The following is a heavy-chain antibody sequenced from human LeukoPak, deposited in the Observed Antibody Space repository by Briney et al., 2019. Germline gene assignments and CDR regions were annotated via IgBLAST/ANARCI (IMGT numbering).Heavy chain of an antibody. CDR2: INPNSGGT. Sequence: ASVKVSRKASGYTFTGYYMHWVRQAPGQGLEWMGWINPNSGGTNYAQKFQGRVTMTRDTSISTAYMELSRLRSDDTAVYYCARASGGIVVVPAAVGGDYWGQGTLVTVSS. CDR1: GYTFTGYY. J-gene: IGHJ4*02. CDR3: ARASGGIVVVPAAVGGDY. V-gene: IGHV1-2*02. D-gene: IGHD2-2*01.